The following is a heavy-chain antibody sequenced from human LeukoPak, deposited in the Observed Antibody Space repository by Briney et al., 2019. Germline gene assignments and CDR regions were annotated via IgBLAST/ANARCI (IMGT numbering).Heavy chain of an antibody. Sequence: GGSLRLSCAASGYTFTSYYMHWVRQAPGQGLEWMGIINPSGGSTSYAQKFQGRVTMTRDMSTSTVYMELSSLRSEDTAVYYCARVGIEYSSSSPFDYWGQGTLVTVSS. J-gene: IGHJ4*02. D-gene: IGHD6-6*01. CDR1: GYTFTSYY. CDR3: ARVGIEYSSSSPFDY. V-gene: IGHV1-46*01. CDR2: INPSGGST.